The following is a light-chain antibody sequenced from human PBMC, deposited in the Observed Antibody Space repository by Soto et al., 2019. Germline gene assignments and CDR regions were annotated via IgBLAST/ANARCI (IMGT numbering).Light chain of an antibody. CDR3: NSYSGSNNLVV. Sequence: QSALTQPPSASGSPGQSVTISCTGTISDVGGYNYVSWYQQHPGNAPQLMIYPVTERRSGVPDRFSGSKSGNTASLIVSVLQAEEDADYYCNSYSGSNNLVVLVGGTKLTVL. CDR2: PVT. J-gene: IGLJ2*01. CDR1: ISDVGGYNY. V-gene: IGLV2-8*01.